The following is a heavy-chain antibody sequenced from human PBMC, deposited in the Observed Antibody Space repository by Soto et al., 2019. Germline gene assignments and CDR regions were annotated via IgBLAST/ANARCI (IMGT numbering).Heavy chain of an antibody. V-gene: IGHV3-11*01. CDR2: ISSSGSTI. D-gene: IGHD6-19*01. CDR1: GFTFSDYY. J-gene: IGHJ4*02. CDR3: ARDHRIAVAGPPFDY. Sequence: GGSLRLSCAASGFTFSDYYMSWIRQAPGKGLEWVSYISSSGSTIYYADSVKGRFTISRDNAKNSLYLQMNSLRAEDTAVYYCARDHRIAVAGPPFDYWGQGTLVTVSS.